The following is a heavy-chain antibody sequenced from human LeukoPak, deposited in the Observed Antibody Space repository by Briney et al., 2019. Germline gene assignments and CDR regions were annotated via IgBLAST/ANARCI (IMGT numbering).Heavy chain of an antibody. CDR1: GYDFANYG. CDR2: ISAYSRNT. V-gene: IGHV1-18*01. D-gene: IGHD3-22*01. J-gene: IGHJ4*02. CDR3: ARHYDYSAYYETFLYN. Sequence: ASVKVSCKASGYDFANYGISWVRQAPGQGPEWMGWISAYSRNTHYSQNFQGRVTVTTDTSTNTAYMELRSPRSDDTAVYYCARHYDYSAYYETFLYNWGQGTLVTVSS.